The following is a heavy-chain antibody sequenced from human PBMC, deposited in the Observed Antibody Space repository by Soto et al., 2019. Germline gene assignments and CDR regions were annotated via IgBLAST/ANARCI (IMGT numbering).Heavy chain of an antibody. D-gene: IGHD6-13*01. CDR1: AGSISSGGYY. Sequence: TLSLTCSVSAGSISSGGYYWSWIRQLPGKGLEWIGYTHYSGKTYLNPSLKSRVSISVDTSKNEFSLKVTSVTAADTAVYYCARAAGAGAGHDWFDPWGQGTLVTVSS. CDR3: ARAAGAGAGHDWFDP. J-gene: IGHJ5*02. V-gene: IGHV4-31*03. CDR2: THYSGKT.